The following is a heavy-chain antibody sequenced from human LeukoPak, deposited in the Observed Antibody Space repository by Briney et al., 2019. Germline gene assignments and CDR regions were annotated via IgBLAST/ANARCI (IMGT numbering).Heavy chain of an antibody. D-gene: IGHD6-19*01. V-gene: IGHV5-51*01. CDR1: GYSFNNYW. CDR3: ARRAYSSGHKGYFDY. J-gene: IGHJ4*02. CDR2: IYTGDSES. Sequence: GEPLKISCKGSGYSFNNYWIGWVRQMPGKGLEWMGIIYTGDSESRYSPSFQGQVTISADKSISTAYLQWNSLKASDTAVYYCARRAYSSGHKGYFDYWGQGTLVTVSS.